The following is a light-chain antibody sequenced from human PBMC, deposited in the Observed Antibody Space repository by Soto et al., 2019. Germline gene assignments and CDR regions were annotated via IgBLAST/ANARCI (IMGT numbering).Light chain of an antibody. CDR1: QVVDNW. CDR2: AAS. Sequence: IQMTQSPSSVSASVGDRVTITCRASQVVDNWLAWYQQKPGKAPNLLIYAASTLQRGVPSRFSGSGSGTDFTLTISSLQPEDFATYYCQQANSFPISFGQGTLLDI. J-gene: IGKJ5*01. V-gene: IGKV1-12*01. CDR3: QQANSFPIS.